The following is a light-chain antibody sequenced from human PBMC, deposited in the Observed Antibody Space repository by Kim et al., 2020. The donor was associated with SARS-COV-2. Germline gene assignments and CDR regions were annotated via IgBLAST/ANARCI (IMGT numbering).Light chain of an antibody. CDR2: EVT. CDR1: SSDVGNYNS. Sequence: GQSVTIACTGNSSDVGNYNSVSWDQQHPVKDPKLMIYEVTTRPSGVPDRFSGSKAGNTTSLTVSGLQAEDEAEYYCSSYAGSNNYVSGTGTKVTVL. CDR3: SSYAGSNNYV. J-gene: IGLJ1*01. V-gene: IGLV2-8*01.